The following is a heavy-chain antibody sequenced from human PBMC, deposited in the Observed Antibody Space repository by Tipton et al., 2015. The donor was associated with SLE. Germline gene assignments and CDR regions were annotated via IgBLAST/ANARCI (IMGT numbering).Heavy chain of an antibody. CDR2: IYFIGST. J-gene: IGHJ3*02. Sequence: TLSLTCTVSGGSIISGSNYWSWIRQSAGKGLEWIGHIYFIGSTNYNPSLKSRATISLDTSKNQFSLQLSSVTAADTAVYYCARELGMVAFDIWGQGTMVTVSS. V-gene: IGHV4-61*09. CDR1: GGSIISGSNY. CDR3: ARELGMVAFDI. D-gene: IGHD7-27*01.